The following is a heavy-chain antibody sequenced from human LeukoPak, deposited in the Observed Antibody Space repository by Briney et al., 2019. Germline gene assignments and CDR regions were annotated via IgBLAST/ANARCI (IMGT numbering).Heavy chain of an antibody. CDR2: ISYDGSNK. Sequence: GGSLRLSCAASGFTFSSYAMHWVRQAPGKGLEWVAVISYDGSNKYYADSVKGRFTISRDNSKNTLYLQMNSLRAEDTAVYYCAREDAYYHSRAFDYWGQGTLVTVSS. CDR1: GFTFSSYA. D-gene: IGHD3-22*01. J-gene: IGHJ4*02. V-gene: IGHV3-30-3*01. CDR3: AREDAYYHSRAFDY.